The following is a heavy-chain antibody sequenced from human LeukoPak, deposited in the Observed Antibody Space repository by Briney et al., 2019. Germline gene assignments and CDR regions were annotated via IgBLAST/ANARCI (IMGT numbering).Heavy chain of an antibody. Sequence: SGGSLRLSCAASGFTFSSYAMSWVRQAPGKGLEWVSAIRGSGGSTCYADSVKGRFTISRDNSKNTLYLQMNSLRAEDTAVYYCAKEAAFGYSSSWYYFDYWGQGTLVTVSS. J-gene: IGHJ4*02. D-gene: IGHD6-13*01. V-gene: IGHV3-23*01. CDR1: GFTFSSYA. CDR3: AKEAAFGYSSSWYYFDY. CDR2: IRGSGGST.